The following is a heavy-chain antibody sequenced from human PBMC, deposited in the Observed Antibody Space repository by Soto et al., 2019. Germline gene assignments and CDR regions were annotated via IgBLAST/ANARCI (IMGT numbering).Heavy chain of an antibody. J-gene: IGHJ4*02. V-gene: IGHV3-33*01. Sequence: GGSLRLSCAASGFTLGSYGMHWVRQAPGKGLEWVALISFDGSKKYYADSVKGRFTISRDNSKNILYLQMSSLRDEGTAMYYCARDGRDYGGNYFDYWGQGTLVTVSS. CDR3: ARDGRDYGGNYFDY. CDR1: GFTLGSYG. CDR2: ISFDGSKK. D-gene: IGHD4-17*01.